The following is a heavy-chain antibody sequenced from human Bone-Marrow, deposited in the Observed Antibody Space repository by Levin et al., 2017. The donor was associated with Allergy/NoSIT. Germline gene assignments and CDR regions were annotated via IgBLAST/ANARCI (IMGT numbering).Heavy chain of an antibody. CDR2: ISSSSSYI. D-gene: IGHD3-3*01. V-gene: IGHV3-21*01. CDR1: GFTFSSYS. CDR3: ARDGPLGPRDFDAFDI. J-gene: IGHJ3*02. Sequence: GGSLRLSCAASGFTFSSYSMNWVRQAPGKGLEWVSSISSSSSYIYYADSVKGRFTISRDNAKNSLYLQMNSLRAEDTAVYYCARDGPLGPRDFDAFDIWGQGTMVTVSS.